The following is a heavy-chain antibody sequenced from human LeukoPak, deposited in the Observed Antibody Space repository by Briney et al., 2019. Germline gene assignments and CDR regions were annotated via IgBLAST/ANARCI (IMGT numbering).Heavy chain of an antibody. Sequence: GASVKVSCKASGYTFTSYGISWVRQAPGQGLEWMGWISAYNGNTNYAQKVQGRVTMTTDTSTSTAYMELRSLRSDDTAVYYCARGRQKNYYDSSGYYYVLGEYFQHWGQGTLVTVSS. D-gene: IGHD3-22*01. CDR2: ISAYNGNT. V-gene: IGHV1-18*01. J-gene: IGHJ1*01. CDR1: GYTFTSYG. CDR3: ARGRQKNYYDSSGYYYVLGEYFQH.